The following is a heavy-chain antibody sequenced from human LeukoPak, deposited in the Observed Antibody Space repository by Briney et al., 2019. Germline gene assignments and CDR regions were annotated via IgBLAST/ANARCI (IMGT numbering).Heavy chain of an antibody. CDR2: IYYSGNT. CDR1: GGAISTAGYY. D-gene: IGHD3-10*01. CDR3: ARDQSGSGSYTDNYYAMDV. V-gene: IGHV4-31*03. J-gene: IGHJ6*04. Sequence: SETLSLTCSVSGGAISTAGYYWSWIRQHPGKGLEWIGYIYYSGNTYYNPSLKSRVTISVDTSKNQFSLKLSSVTAADTAIYYCARDQSGSGSYTDNYYAMDVWGKGTTVTVSS.